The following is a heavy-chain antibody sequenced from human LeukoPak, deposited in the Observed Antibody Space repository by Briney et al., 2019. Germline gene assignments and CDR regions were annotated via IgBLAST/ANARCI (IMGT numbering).Heavy chain of an antibody. D-gene: IGHD6-13*01. CDR1: GGTFSSYA. CDR3: ARVVTDSSSWSSPVPAEYFQH. V-gene: IGHV1-69*05. J-gene: IGHJ1*01. Sequence: SVKVSCKASGGTFSSYAISWVRQAPGQGLEWMGRIIPIFGTANYAQRFQGRVTITTDEYTSTAYMELSSLRSEDTAVYYCARVVTDSSSWSSPVPAEYFQHWGQGTLVTVSS. CDR2: IIPIFGTA.